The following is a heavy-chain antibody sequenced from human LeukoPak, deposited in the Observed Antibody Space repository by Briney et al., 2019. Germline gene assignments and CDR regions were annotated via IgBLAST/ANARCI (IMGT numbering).Heavy chain of an antibody. D-gene: IGHD4-17*01. CDR3: TTDLPTVYYYYYYYMDV. CDR1: GFTFSNAW. V-gene: IGHV3-15*01. CDR2: IKSKTDGGTT. Sequence: GGSLRLSCAASGFTFSNAWMSWFRQAPGKGLEWVGRIKSKTDGGTTDYAAPVKGRFTISRDDSKNTLYLQMNSLKTEDTAVYYCTTDLPTVYYYYYYYMDVWGKGTTVTVSS. J-gene: IGHJ6*03.